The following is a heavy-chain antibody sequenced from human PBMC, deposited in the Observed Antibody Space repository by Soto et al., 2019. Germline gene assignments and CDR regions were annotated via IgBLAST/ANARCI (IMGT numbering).Heavy chain of an antibody. J-gene: IGHJ6*02. Sequence: QVQLVQSGAEVTKPGSSVKVSCKASGGTFSSYAISWVRQAPGQGLEWMGGIIPNSGTANYAQKFQGRVTITADESTSTAYMELSSLRSEDTAVYYCARSQGSSTSLEIYYYYYYGMDVWGQGTTVTVSS. CDR3: ARSQGSSTSLEIYYYYYYGMDV. CDR1: GGTFSSYA. D-gene: IGHD2-2*01. V-gene: IGHV1-69*01. CDR2: IIPNSGTA.